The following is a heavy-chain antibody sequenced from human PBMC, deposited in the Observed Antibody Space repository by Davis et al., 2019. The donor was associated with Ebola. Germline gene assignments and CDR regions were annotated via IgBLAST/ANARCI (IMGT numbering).Heavy chain of an antibody. Sequence: GGSLRLSCAASGFTFSSSAMSWVRQAPGKGLEWVSTISDSGGSTYYADSLKGRFTISRDNSKNMLYLQMNSLRAEDTAVYYCARPYSGSYQFDYWGQGTLVTVSS. V-gene: IGHV3-23*01. CDR1: GFTFSSSA. CDR2: ISDSGGST. D-gene: IGHD1-26*01. J-gene: IGHJ4*02. CDR3: ARPYSGSYQFDY.